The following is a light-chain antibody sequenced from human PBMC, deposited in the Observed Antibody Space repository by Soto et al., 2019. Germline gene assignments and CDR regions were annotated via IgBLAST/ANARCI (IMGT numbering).Light chain of an antibody. V-gene: IGKV3-11*01. CDR2: DAS. J-gene: IGKJ1*01. CDR3: HQSSNCPRM. CDR1: QSVSSY. Sequence: EIVLTQSPATLSLSPGDRATLSCRASQSVSSYLVWYQQKPGQAPRLLIYDASNRATGIPARFSGSGSGTEFFTTISSLEPEDFAVYYCHQSSNCPRMFGPGTKVEIK.